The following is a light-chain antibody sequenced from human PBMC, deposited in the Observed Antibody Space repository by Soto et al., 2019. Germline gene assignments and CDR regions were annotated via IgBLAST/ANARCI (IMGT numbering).Light chain of an antibody. CDR3: QHYKAYPQA. J-gene: IGKJ4*02. Sequence: DIQMTQSPATRSASVGDRVTITCRASESVSSRLAWYQQKPGRTPKLLIYQASTIETGVPSRFSGSGAGTEFTLIIIRLQPDVCATYYRQHYKAYPQAFGGGTKVEIK. CDR1: ESVSSR. CDR2: QAS. V-gene: IGKV1-5*03.